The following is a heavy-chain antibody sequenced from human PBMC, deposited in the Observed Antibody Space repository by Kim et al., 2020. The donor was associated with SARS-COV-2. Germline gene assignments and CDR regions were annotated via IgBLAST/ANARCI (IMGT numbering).Heavy chain of an antibody. CDR1: GYSFTSYW. V-gene: IGHV5-10-1*01. CDR2: IDPSDSYT. CDR3: ARRHPQIYDILTGGDAFDI. Sequence: GESLKISCKGSGYSFTSYWISWVRQMPGKGLEWMGRIDPSDSYTNYSPSFQGHVTISADKSISTAYLQWSSLKASDTAMYYCARRHPQIYDILTGGDAFDIWGQGTMVTVSS. J-gene: IGHJ3*02. D-gene: IGHD3-9*01.